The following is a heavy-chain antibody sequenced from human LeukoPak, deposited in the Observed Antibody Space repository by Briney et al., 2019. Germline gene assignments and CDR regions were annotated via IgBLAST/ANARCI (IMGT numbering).Heavy chain of an antibody. V-gene: IGHV1-69*08. D-gene: IGHD3-3*01. J-gene: IGHJ6*03. CDR3: ARDTVFGVVISTDYYYMDV. Sequence: SVKVSCKASGGTFSSYTISWVRQAPGQGLEWMERIIPILGTANYAQKFQGRVTITADESTSTAYMELSSLRSEDTAVYYCARDTVFGVVISTDYYYMDVWGKGTTVTVSS. CDR2: IIPILGTA. CDR1: GGTFSSYT.